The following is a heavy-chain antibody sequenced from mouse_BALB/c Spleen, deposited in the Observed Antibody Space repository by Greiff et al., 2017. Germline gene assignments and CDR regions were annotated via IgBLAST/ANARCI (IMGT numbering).Heavy chain of an antibody. J-gene: IGHJ2*01. D-gene: IGHD4-1*01. CDR3: TRNWDGYFDY. Sequence: DVHLVESGGGLVKPGGSLKLSCAASGFTFSSYTMSWVRQTPEKRLEWVATISSGGSYTYYPDSVKGRFTISRDNAKNTLYLQMSSLKSEDTAMYYCTRNWDGYFDYWGQGTTLTVSS. CDR2: ISSGGSYT. V-gene: IGHV5-6-4*01. CDR1: GFTFSSYT.